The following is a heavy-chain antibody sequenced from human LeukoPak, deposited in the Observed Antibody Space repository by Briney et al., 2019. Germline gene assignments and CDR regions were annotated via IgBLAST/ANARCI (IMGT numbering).Heavy chain of an antibody. CDR3: ARGGGLYSSGYYYVGRYYYYYYMDV. CDR2: INHSGST. CDR1: GGSFSGYY. J-gene: IGHJ6*03. D-gene: IGHD3-22*01. Sequence: SETLSLTCAVYGGSFSGYYWSWIRQPPGKGLEWIGEINHSGSTNYNPSLKSRVTISVDTSKNQFSLKLSSVTAADTAVYYCARGGGLYSSGYYYVGRYYYYYYMDVWGKGTTVTISS. V-gene: IGHV4-34*01.